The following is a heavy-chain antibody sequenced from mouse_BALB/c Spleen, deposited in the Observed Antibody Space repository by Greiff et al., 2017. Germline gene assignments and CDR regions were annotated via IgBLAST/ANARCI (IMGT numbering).Heavy chain of an antibody. J-gene: IGHJ3*01. V-gene: IGHV1-69*01. Sequence: QVQLQQSGAELVMPGASVKMSCKASGYTFTDYWMHWVKQRPGQGLEWIGAIDTSDSYTSYNQKFKGKATLTVDESSSTAYMQLSSLTSEDSAVYFCARGSTMITRFAYWGQGTLVTVSA. CDR3: ARGSTMITRFAY. D-gene: IGHD2-4*01. CDR1: GYTFTDYW. CDR2: IDTSDSYT.